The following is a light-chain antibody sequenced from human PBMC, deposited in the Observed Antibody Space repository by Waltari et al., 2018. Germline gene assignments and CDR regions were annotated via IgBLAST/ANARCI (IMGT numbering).Light chain of an antibody. J-gene: IGKJ4*01. CDR1: QSLRHSNGRNY. CDR2: LGS. V-gene: IGKV2-28*01. CDR3: MQALQNPLT. Sequence: VMTQSPLSLPVTPGEPASISCRSSQSLRHSNGRNYLDWYLQKPGQFPQLLIYLGSTPASGVPDRFSGSGSSTGFTLKIRRVEAEDVGGYYCMQALQNPLTFGGGTKVEIK.